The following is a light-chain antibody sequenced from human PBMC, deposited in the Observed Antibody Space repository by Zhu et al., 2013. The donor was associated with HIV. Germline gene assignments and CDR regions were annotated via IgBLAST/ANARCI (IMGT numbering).Light chain of an antibody. CDR3: QQYGSSPRLT. CDR1: QSIGNS. Sequence: EVVLTQSPVTLSLSPGERATLSCRASQSIGNSLAWYQQIPGQAPRLLISDASNRATGIPARFSGSGSGTDFTLTINSLQPEDFAVYYCQQYGSSPRLTFGGGTKVEIK. CDR2: DAS. V-gene: IGKV3-20*01. J-gene: IGKJ4*01.